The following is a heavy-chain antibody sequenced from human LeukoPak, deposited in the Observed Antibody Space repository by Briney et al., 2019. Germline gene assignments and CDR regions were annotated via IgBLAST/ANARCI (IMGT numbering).Heavy chain of an antibody. CDR3: ARHPYSGSYHFDY. V-gene: IGHV1-2*02. Sequence: ASVKVSCKASGYTFTDYYMHWVRQAPGQGLEWMGWINPNSGGTNYAQKFQGRVTMTRDTSISTAYMELSRLTSDDTAAYYCARHPYSGSYHFDYWGQGTLVTVSS. CDR1: GYTFTDYY. J-gene: IGHJ4*02. D-gene: IGHD1-26*01. CDR2: INPNSGGT.